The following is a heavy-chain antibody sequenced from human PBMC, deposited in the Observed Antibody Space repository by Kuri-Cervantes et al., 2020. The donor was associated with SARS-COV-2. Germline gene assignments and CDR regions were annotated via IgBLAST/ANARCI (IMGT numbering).Heavy chain of an antibody. Sequence: SVKVSCKASGGTFSSYAISWVRQAPGQGLERMGRIIPILGTANYAQKFQGRVTITADKSTSTAYMELSSLRSEDTAVYYCASRRGYSYGIAVGDAFDIWGQGTMVTVSS. V-gene: IGHV1-69*04. J-gene: IGHJ3*02. CDR3: ASRRGYSYGIAVGDAFDI. CDR1: GGTFSSYA. D-gene: IGHD5-18*01. CDR2: IIPILGTA.